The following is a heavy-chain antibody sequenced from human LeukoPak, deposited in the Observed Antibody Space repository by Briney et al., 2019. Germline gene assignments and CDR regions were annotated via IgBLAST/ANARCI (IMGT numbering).Heavy chain of an antibody. D-gene: IGHD6-6*01. CDR3: TSKSSIAARASYYYYYMDV. CDR2: IRSKANSYAT. V-gene: IGHV3-73*01. CDR1: GFTFSGSA. Sequence: GGSPRLSCAASGFTFSGSAMHWVRQASGKGLEWVGRIRSKANSYATAYAAPVKGRFTISRDDSKNTAYLQMNSLKTEDTAVYYCTSKSSIAARASYYYYYMDVWGKGTTVTVSS. J-gene: IGHJ6*03.